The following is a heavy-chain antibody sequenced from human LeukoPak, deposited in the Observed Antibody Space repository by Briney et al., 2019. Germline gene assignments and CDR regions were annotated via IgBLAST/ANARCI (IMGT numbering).Heavy chain of an antibody. J-gene: IGHJ4*02. V-gene: IGHV3-21*01. CDR1: GFTFSGYS. CDR2: ISSSSTFI. CDR3: ARGNDRPN. D-gene: IGHD3-22*01. Sequence: KTGGSLRLSCAASGFTFSGYSMNWVRQAPGKGLEWVSSISSSSTFIYYADSVKGRFTISRDNAKNSLYLQMNSLRAEDTAVYYCARGNDRPNWGQGTLVTVSS.